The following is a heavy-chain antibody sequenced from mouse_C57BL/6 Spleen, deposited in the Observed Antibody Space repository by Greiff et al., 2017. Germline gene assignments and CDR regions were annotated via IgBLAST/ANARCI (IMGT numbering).Heavy chain of an antibody. J-gene: IGHJ4*01. CDR1: GFNFKDYY. CDR3: ARGANYYAMDY. Sequence: VQLQQSGAELVKPGASVKLSCTASGFNFKDYYMHWVKQRTEQGLEWIGRIDPEDGETKYAPKFQDKATITADTTSNTAYLQLSSLTSEDTAVYYCARGANYYAMDYWGQGTSVTVSS. CDR2: IDPEDGET. V-gene: IGHV14-2*01. D-gene: IGHD3-1*01.